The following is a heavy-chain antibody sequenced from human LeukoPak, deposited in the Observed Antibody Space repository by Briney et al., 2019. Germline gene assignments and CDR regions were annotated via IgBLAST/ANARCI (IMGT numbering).Heavy chain of an antibody. CDR3: ARDVAWYCTRASCSCFGF. CDR1: GFDFSQYG. V-gene: IGHV3-30*02. J-gene: IGHJ4*02. CDR2: IQYDESKK. D-gene: IGHD2-2*01. Sequence: PGGSLRLSCEGSGFDFSQYGIHWVRQAPGKGLDWVASIQYDESKKSYSESVKGRFTVSRDNSKNTVFLQMNRVRAEDTAVYYCARDVAWYCTRASCSCFGFWGQGTLVSVSS.